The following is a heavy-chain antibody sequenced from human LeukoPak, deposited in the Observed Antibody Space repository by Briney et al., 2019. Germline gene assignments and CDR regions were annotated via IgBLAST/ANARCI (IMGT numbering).Heavy chain of an antibody. CDR3: ARDPTPRYCSGGSCYTHYGMDV. Sequence: GGSLRLSCVASGFIFSNYGITWLRQAPGKGLEWVSSISAGGESAYYADSVKGRFTISRDNSKNSPYLQMNSLRAEDTAVYYCARDPTPRYCSGGSCYTHYGMDVWGQGTTVTVSS. V-gene: IGHV3-23*01. J-gene: IGHJ6*02. CDR1: GFIFSNYG. D-gene: IGHD2-15*01. CDR2: ISAGGESA.